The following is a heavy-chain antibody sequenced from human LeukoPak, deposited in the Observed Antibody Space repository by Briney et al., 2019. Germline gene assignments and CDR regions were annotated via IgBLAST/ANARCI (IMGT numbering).Heavy chain of an antibody. V-gene: IGHV1-2*02. CDR1: GYTFTGYY. Sequence: ASVTVSCKASGYTFTGYYMQWVGQAPGQGVEGMGWINPKRGGTNYAQKFQGRVTINRERSIRTAYMEVSRLRSYDTAVYYCAMASKYCSSTSCYGSYLLSYWGQGTLVTVSS. J-gene: IGHJ4*02. CDR2: INPKRGGT. CDR3: AMASKYCSSTSCYGSYLLSY. D-gene: IGHD2-2*01.